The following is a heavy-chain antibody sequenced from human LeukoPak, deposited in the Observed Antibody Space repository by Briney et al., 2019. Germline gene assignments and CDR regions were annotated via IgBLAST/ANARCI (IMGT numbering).Heavy chain of an antibody. CDR3: ARRSDSGSYVFDY. D-gene: IGHD1-26*01. CDR1: GFTFSSYS. Sequence: PGGSLRLSCAASGFTFSSYSMNWVRQAPGKGLEWVSSISSSSSYIYYADSVKGRFTISRDNAKNSLYLQMNSLRAEDTAVYYCARRSDSGSYVFDYWGQGTLVTVSS. CDR2: ISSSSSYI. V-gene: IGHV3-21*01. J-gene: IGHJ4*02.